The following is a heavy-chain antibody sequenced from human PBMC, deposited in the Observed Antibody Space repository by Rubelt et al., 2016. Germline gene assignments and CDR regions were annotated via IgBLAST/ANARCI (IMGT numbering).Heavy chain of an antibody. CDR3: AKVRNGSFWYLWFDP. CDR2: VSGRTGTT. V-gene: IGHV3-23*01. Sequence: VQLQESSPGLVKPSGTLSLTCAVSGDSINSAYWWSWVRQSPGKGLEWVSGVSGRTGTTYYADSVRGWFTISRDNSKKTKYLQMNSLRVEDTAIYYCAKVRNGSFWYLWFDPWGQGTLVTVSS. CDR1: GDSINSAY. D-gene: IGHD3-3*01. J-gene: IGHJ5*02.